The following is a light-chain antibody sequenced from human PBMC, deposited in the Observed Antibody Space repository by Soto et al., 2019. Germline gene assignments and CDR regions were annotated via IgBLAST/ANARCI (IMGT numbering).Light chain of an antibody. CDR1: SSDVGSYNL. Sequence: QSALTQPASVSGSPGQSITISCTGTSSDVGSYNLVSWYQQHPGKAPKLMIYDVYNRPSGVSHRFSGSKSGDTASLTISGLQAEDEAYYYCTSYTSSTPFYVFGTGTKLTVL. V-gene: IGLV2-14*02. J-gene: IGLJ1*01. CDR2: DVY. CDR3: TSYTSSTPFYV.